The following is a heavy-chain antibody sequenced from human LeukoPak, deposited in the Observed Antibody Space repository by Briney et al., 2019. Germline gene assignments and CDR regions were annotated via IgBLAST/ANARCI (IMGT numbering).Heavy chain of an antibody. CDR3: ARRSSSWPGEAYYFDY. Sequence: SETLSLTCAVYGGSFSGYYWSWIRQPPGKGLEWIGEINHSGSTNYNPSPKSRVTISVDTSKNQFSLKLSSVTAADTAVYYCARRSSSWPGEAYYFDYWGQGTLVTVSS. V-gene: IGHV4-34*01. CDR1: GGSFSGYY. D-gene: IGHD6-13*01. J-gene: IGHJ4*02. CDR2: INHSGST.